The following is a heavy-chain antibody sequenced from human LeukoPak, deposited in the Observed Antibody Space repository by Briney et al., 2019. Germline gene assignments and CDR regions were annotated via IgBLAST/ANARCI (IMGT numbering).Heavy chain of an antibody. V-gene: IGHV1-46*01. CDR1: GYTFTSYY. CDR3: ARDHPHDKGYSGYSYFDS. D-gene: IGHD5-12*01. J-gene: IGHJ4*02. CDR2: INPSGGST. Sequence: ASVKASCKASGYTFTSYYMHWVRQAPGQGLEWMGIINPSGGSTSYAQKFQGRVTMTRDTSTSTVYMELSSLRSDDTAVYYCARDHPHDKGYSGYSYFDSWGQGTLVTVSS.